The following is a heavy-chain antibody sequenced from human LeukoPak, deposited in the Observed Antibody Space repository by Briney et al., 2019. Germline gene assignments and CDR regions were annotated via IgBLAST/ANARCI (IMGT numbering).Heavy chain of an antibody. CDR1: GFTSSSYG. D-gene: IGHD3-22*01. J-gene: IGHJ3*02. CDR2: IWYDGSNK. Sequence: GGSLRLSCAASGFTSSSYGMHWVRQAPGKGLEWVAVIWYDGSNKYYADSVKGRFTISRDNSKNTLYLQMNSLRAEDTAVYYCARDMIVVVYAFDIWGQGTMVTVSS. V-gene: IGHV3-33*01. CDR3: ARDMIVVVYAFDI.